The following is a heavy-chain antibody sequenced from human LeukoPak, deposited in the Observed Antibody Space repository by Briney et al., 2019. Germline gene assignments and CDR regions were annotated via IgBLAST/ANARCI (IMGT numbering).Heavy chain of an antibody. V-gene: IGHV1-2*02. D-gene: IGHD3-10*01. J-gene: IGHJ6*02. Sequence: VASVKVSCKASGYTFTGYYMHWVRQAPGQGLEWMGWINPNSGGTNYAQKFQGRVTMTRDTSISTAYMELSRLRSDDTAVYYCAREYYYGSGSYPPTYGMDVWGQGTTVTVSS. CDR1: GYTFTGYY. CDR3: AREYYYGSGSYPPTYGMDV. CDR2: INPNSGGT.